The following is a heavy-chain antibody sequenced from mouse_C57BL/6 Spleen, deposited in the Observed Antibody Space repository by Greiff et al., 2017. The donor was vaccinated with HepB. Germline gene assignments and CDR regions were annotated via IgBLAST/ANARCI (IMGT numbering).Heavy chain of an antibody. CDR2: ISYDGSN. J-gene: IGHJ3*01. CDR1: GYSITSGYY. V-gene: IGHV3-6*01. CDR3: ARGGHYYGSSSIAY. Sequence: EVKLQESGPGLVKPSQSLSLTCSVTGYSITSGYYWNWIRQFPGNKLEWMGYISYDGSNNYNPSLKNRISITRDTSKNQFFLKLNSVTTEDTATYYCARGGHYYGSSSIAYWGQGTLVTVSA. D-gene: IGHD1-1*01.